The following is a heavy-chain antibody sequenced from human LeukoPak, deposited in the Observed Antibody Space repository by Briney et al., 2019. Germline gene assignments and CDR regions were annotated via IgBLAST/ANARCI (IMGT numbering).Heavy chain of an antibody. V-gene: IGHV1-2*02. D-gene: IGHD2-2*01. CDR3: STEDKYCTTTTCGDY. J-gene: IGHJ4*02. CDR1: GYTFSDHY. CDR2: IKPTSGDS. Sequence: GASVKVSCKASGYTFSDHYMHWVRQAPGQGLEWMGYIKPTSGDSNYAQKFQDRVTMTRDTSISTAYLELSGLTSDDTAVYYCSTEDKYCTTTTCGDYWGQGTLVTVSS.